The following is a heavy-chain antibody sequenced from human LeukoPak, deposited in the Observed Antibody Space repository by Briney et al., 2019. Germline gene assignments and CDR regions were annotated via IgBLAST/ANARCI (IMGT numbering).Heavy chain of an antibody. Sequence: PSETLSLTCTVSGYSISSGYYWGWIRQPPGKGLEWIGSIYHSGSTYYNPSLKSRVTISVDTSKNQFSLKLSSVTAADTAVYYCARDLLYYDYNNYYYYYMDVWGKGTTATVSS. D-gene: IGHD3-16*01. J-gene: IGHJ6*03. CDR3: ARDLLYYDYNNYYYYYMDV. CDR2: IYHSGST. V-gene: IGHV4-38-2*02. CDR1: GYSISSGYY.